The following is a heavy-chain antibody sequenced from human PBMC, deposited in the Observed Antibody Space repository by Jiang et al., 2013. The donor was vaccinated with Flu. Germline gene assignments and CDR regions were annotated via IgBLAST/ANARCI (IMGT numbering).Heavy chain of an antibody. CDR3: ARSRQLLVIRDAFDI. CDR2: MSYDGDIK. V-gene: IGHV3-30-3*01. Sequence: QLVESGGGVVQPGRSLRLSCAVSGFTLSDHAVHWVRQAPGKGLEWVAVMSYDGDIKYYANSVRGRFTVSRDESKNTLYLQMASLRPEDTALYYCARSRQLLVIRDAFDIWGQGTVVTVSS. CDR1: GFTLSDHA. J-gene: IGHJ3*02. D-gene: IGHD2-21*01.